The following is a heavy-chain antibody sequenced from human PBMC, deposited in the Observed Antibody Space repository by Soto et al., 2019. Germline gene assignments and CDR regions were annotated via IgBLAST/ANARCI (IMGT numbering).Heavy chain of an antibody. J-gene: IGHJ3*02. V-gene: IGHV3-21*01. Sequence: EVQLVESGGGLVKPGGSLRLSCAASGFTFSSYSMNWVRQAPGKGLEWVSSISSSSSYIYYADSVKGRFTISRDNAKNSLYLQMNSLRAEDTAVYYCARGPYFGFDAFDIWGQGTMVTVSS. CDR3: ARGPYFGFDAFDI. CDR2: ISSSSSYI. D-gene: IGHD3-9*01. CDR1: GFTFSSYS.